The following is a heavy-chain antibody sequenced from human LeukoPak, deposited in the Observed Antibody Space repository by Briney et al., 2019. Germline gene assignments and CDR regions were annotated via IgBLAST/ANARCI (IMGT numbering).Heavy chain of an antibody. D-gene: IGHD5-18*01. CDR2: ISYDGSNK. CDR1: VFTFSSYG. V-gene: IGHV3-30*03. Sequence: GGSLRLSCAASVFTFSSYGMHWVRQAPGKGLEWVAVISYDGSNKYYADSVKGRFTISRDNSKNTLYLQMNSLRAEDTAVYYCARFGSRLRPFHCWGQGTMVTVSS. J-gene: IGHJ4*02. CDR3: ARFGSRLRPFHC.